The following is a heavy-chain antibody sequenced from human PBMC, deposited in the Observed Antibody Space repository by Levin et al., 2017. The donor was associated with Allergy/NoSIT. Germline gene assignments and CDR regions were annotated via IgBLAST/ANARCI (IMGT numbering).Heavy chain of an antibody. CDR1: GGSISSSNW. J-gene: IGHJ4*02. Sequence: PSETLSLTCAVSGGSISSSNWWSWVRQPPGKGLEWIGEIYHSGSTNYNPSRKSRVTISVDKSKNQFSLKLSSVTAADTAVYYCARDAGDTAMVPPYFDYWGQGTLVTVSS. CDR3: ARDAGDTAMVPPYFDY. V-gene: IGHV4-4*02. CDR2: IYHSGST. D-gene: IGHD5-18*01.